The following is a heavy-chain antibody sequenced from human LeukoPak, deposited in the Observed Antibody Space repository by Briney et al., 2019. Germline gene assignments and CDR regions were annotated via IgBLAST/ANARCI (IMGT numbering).Heavy chain of an antibody. CDR2: ISNSSSTI. V-gene: IGHV3-48*01. CDR1: GFTFSSYS. CDR3: ARASSGWAVDLYYFDY. J-gene: IGHJ4*02. D-gene: IGHD6-19*01. Sequence: GGSLRLSCAASGFTFSSYSMNWVRQAPGKGLEWVSYISNSSSTIYYADSVKGRFTISRDNAKNSLYLQMNSLRAEDTAVYYCARASSGWAVDLYYFDYWGQGTLVTVSS.